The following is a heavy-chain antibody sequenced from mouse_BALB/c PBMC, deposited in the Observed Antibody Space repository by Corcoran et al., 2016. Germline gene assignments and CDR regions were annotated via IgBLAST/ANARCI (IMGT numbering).Heavy chain of an antibody. V-gene: IGHV4-1*02. Sequence: EVKLLESGGGVVQPGGALKLSCAASGFEFSRYWMSWVRQAPGKGLEWIGEINPDSSTINYTPSLKDKFIISRDNAQNTLYLQMSKVGSEDTALYYCDRQGHYGYAAYWGQGTLVTASA. CDR1: GFEFSRYW. J-gene: IGHJ3*01. CDR3: DRQGHYGYAAY. D-gene: IGHD2-2*01. CDR2: INPDSSTI.